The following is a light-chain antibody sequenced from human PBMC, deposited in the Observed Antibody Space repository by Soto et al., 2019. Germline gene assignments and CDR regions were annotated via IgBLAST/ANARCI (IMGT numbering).Light chain of an antibody. CDR1: QSINKY. Sequence: DIQMTQSPSSLSASVGDIVTITCRASQSINKYLNWNQQKPGKAPNLLIYTASNLQGGVTLRFSGSGSGTDFTLTISSLQPEDSATYYCQQTYSSVRTFGQGTKVEIK. CDR3: QQTYSSVRT. V-gene: IGKV1-39*01. CDR2: TAS. J-gene: IGKJ1*01.